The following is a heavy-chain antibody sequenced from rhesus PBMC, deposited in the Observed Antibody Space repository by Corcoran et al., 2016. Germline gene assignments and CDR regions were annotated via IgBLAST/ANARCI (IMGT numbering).Heavy chain of an antibody. CDR2: ISNCGVST. CDR3: AREYCTGSGCYAYYGLDS. J-gene: IGHJ6*01. V-gene: IGHV3S5*01. Sequence: EVQLVESGGGLVQPGGSLRLSGAASGFTFSSYGMSWVRQAPGKGLEWVSYISNCGVSTYYADPVKGRFTISRDNSKNTLSLQMNSLRAEDTAVYYCAREYCTGSGCYAYYGLDSWGQGVVVTVSS. D-gene: IGHD2-21*01. CDR1: GFTFSSYG.